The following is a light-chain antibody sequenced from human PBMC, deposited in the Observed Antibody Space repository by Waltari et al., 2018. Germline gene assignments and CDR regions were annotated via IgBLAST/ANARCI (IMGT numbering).Light chain of an antibody. CDR2: EVT. CDR1: SSDVGDYNY. Sequence: QSALTQPASVSGSPGQSITISCTGTSSDVGDYNYVSWYQQYPGKAPKLMIFEVTNRPAGVLDRFSGSKSGNPSSLSIAGLQADDEAVYFCSSYTSHDTLRWVFGGGTKLTVL. CDR3: SSYTSHDTLRWV. V-gene: IGLV2-14*03. J-gene: IGLJ3*02.